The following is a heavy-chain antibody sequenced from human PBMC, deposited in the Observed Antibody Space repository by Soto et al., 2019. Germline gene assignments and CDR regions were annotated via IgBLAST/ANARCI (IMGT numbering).Heavy chain of an antibody. V-gene: IGHV1-69*14. D-gene: IGHD5-12*01. J-gene: IGHJ4*02. CDR2: IVPTVDTS. CDR3: VRVVAIPGYPDN. Sequence: QVQLVQSGAEVRQPASSVKVSCKTSGATFSSYAITWVRQAPGQGLEWMGGIVPTVDTSTYAQKFQGRVTIIADKFTTTVYMELSSLRSDDTAVYYCVRVVAIPGYPDNWGQGTLGTVSA. CDR1: GATFSSYA.